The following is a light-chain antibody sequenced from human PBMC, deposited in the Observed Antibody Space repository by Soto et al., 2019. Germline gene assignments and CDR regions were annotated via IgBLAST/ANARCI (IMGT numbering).Light chain of an antibody. J-gene: IGLJ2*01. V-gene: IGLV1-40*01. CDR3: ASYTSSSTSVI. CDR1: SSNIGAGYD. CDR2: GNS. Sequence: QSVLTQPPSVSGAPGQRVTISCTGSSSNIGAGYDVHWYQQLPGTAPKLLIYGNSHRPSGVPDRFSGSKSGTSASLAITGLQAEDEADYYCASYTSSSTSVIFGRGTQLTVL.